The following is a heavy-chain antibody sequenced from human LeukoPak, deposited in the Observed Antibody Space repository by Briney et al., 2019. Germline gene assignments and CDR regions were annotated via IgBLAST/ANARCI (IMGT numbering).Heavy chain of an antibody. CDR1: GFIFKNYA. Sequence: PGGSLRLSCAASGFIFKNYAMAWVRQPPGKGLEWVSVSSGSGTHTYYAASVKGRFTISRDNSKNTLYLQMNSLRAEDTAVYYCANSWRVVVAATLGYFDLWGRGTLVTVSS. V-gene: IGHV3-23*01. J-gene: IGHJ2*01. D-gene: IGHD2-15*01. CDR3: ANSWRVVVAATLGYFDL. CDR2: SSGSGTHT.